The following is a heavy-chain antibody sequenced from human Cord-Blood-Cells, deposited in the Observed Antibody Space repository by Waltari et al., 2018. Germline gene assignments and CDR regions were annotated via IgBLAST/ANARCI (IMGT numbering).Heavy chain of an antibody. J-gene: IGHJ4*02. D-gene: IGHD5-18*01. V-gene: IGHV1-18*01. CDR1: GYTFTSYG. CDR3: AREEGVDTAMVTFDY. Sequence: QVQLVQSGAEVKKPGASVKVSCKASGYTFTSYGISWVRQARGQGLEWMGWMSAYNGNTNYAQKLQGRVTMTTDTSTSTAYMELRSLRSDDTAVYYCAREEGVDTAMVTFDYWGQGTLVTVSS. CDR2: MSAYNGNT.